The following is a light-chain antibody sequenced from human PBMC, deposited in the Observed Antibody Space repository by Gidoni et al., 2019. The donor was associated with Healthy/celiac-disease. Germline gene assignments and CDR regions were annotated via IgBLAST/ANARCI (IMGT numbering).Light chain of an antibody. J-gene: IGKJ1*01. CDR1: QSVSSN. CDR2: GAS. Sequence: EIVMTQSPATLSVSPGERATLSCRASQSVSSNLAWYQQKPGKAPRLLIDGASTRATGIPARFSGSGSGTEFTLTISSLQSEDFAVYYCQQYNNWPPWTFGQXTKVEIK. V-gene: IGKV3-15*01. CDR3: QQYNNWPPWT.